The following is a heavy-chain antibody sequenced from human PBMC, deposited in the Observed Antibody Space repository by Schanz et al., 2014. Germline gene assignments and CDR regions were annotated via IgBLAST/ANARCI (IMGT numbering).Heavy chain of an antibody. CDR2: IKQDESER. Sequence: EVQLVESGGGLVQPGGSLRLSCAASGFTVSSKYMNWVRQAPGKGPEWVANIKQDESERSYVDSVKGRFTISRDNAKNSLYLQMNSLRAEDTAVYYCARDKGGYYPFDYWGQGTLVTVSS. CDR1: GFTVSSKY. V-gene: IGHV3-7*01. J-gene: IGHJ4*02. D-gene: IGHD3-3*01. CDR3: ARDKGGYYPFDY.